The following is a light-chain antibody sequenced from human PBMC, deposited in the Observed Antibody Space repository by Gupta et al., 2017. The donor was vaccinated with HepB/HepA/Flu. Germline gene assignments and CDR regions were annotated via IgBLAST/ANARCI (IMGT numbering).Light chain of an antibody. Sequence: DIQMTQSPSSLSASVGDRVTITCRASQSISSYLNWYQQKPGKAPKLLIYAASSLQSGVPSRFSGSGSGTDFTLTISSLQPEDFATYYCQQSYSTPDGGTFGQGTKVEIK. CDR3: QQSYSTPDGGT. CDR1: QSISSY. CDR2: AAS. V-gene: IGKV1-39*01. J-gene: IGKJ1*01.